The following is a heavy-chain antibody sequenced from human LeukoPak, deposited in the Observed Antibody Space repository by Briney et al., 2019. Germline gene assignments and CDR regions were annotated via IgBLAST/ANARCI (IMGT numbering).Heavy chain of an antibody. CDR3: AKDRRGDFFYYTDV. J-gene: IGHJ6*03. D-gene: IGHD3-3*01. Sequence: GGSLRLSCAASGFTFSSYGMHWVRQAPGKGLEWVAVIWYDGSNKYYADSVKGRFIISRDNSKNTLYLQMNSLRAEDTAVYYCAKDRRGDFFYYTDVWGKGTTVTVSS. CDR2: IWYDGSNK. CDR1: GFTFSSYG. V-gene: IGHV3-33*06.